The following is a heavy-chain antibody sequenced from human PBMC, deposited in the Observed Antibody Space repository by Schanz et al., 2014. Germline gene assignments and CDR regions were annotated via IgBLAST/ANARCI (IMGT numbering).Heavy chain of an antibody. CDR3: ARDNYYGSGSCAY. Sequence: QLVGSGGGLIQPGGSLRLSCTASGFAFSSYSMNWVRQAPGKGLEWVSYISSSGSYIHYADSVKGRFTISRDNAKNSMYLHMKSLRGEDTAVYYCARDNYYGSGSCAYWGQGTLVTVSS. J-gene: IGHJ4*02. CDR2: ISSSGSYI. V-gene: IGHV3-21*05. CDR1: GFAFSSYS. D-gene: IGHD3-10*01.